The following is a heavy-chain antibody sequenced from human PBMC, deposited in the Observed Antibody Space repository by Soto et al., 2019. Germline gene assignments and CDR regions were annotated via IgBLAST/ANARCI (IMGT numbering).Heavy chain of an antibody. CDR3: AKAEDYYYYYGMDV. V-gene: IGHV3-23*01. CDR2: ISGSGGST. CDR1: GFTFSSYT. Sequence: GGSLRLSCAAFGFTFSSYTINWVLQAPGKGLEWVSAISGSGGSTYYADSVKGRFTISRDNSKNTLYLQMNSLRAEDTAVYYCAKAEDYYYYYGMDVWGQGTTVTVSS. J-gene: IGHJ6*02.